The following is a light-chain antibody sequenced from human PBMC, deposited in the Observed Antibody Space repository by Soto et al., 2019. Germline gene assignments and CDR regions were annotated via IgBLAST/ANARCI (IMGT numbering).Light chain of an antibody. CDR2: DTS. CDR3: QQRQYWPPIT. V-gene: IGKV3-11*01. J-gene: IGKJ5*01. CDR1: QSVSSSD. Sequence: TQTTSSLYASVGDIFTLSCRAIQSVSSSDLAWYQKTPGQAPRLLIYDTSNRATGVPARFSGSASGTVFPLTISSLEPEDCAIYYWQQRQYWPPITFAQRTRLAIK.